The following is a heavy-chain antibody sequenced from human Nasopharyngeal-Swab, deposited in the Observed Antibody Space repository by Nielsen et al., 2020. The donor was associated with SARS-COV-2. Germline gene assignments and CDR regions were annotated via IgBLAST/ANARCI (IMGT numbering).Heavy chain of an antibody. Sequence: ASVKVSCKASGYTLTSYYMHWVRQAPGQGLEWMGIINPSGGSTSYAQKFQGRVTMTRDTSTSTVYMELSSLRSEDTAVYYCAREVIVVVPAANKETATGPESWFDPWGQGTLVTVSS. D-gene: IGHD2-2*01. CDR3: AREVIVVVPAANKETATGPESWFDP. CDR1: GYTLTSYY. J-gene: IGHJ5*02. V-gene: IGHV1-46*01. CDR2: INPSGGST.